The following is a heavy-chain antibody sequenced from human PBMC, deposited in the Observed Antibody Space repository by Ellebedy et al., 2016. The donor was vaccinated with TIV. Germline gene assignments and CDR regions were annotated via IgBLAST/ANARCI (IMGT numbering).Heavy chain of an antibody. V-gene: IGHV5-51*01. J-gene: IGHJ4*02. CDR2: ILGDGSQT. D-gene: IGHD3-10*01. CDR1: GYFFPDYF. Sequence: GESLKISCKGSGYFFPDYFIGWVRQMPGKGLEWMGVILGDGSQTRYSPSFQGQVTFSVDKSINTAYLQWDSLRASDTAMYYCARRHGSGKFSDYWGRGTLVTVSS. CDR3: ARRHGSGKFSDY.